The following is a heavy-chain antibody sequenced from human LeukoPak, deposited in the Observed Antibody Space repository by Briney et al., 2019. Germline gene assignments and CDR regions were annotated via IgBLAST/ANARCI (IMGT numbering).Heavy chain of an antibody. CDR2: IGQDGGGK. CDR3: ARGDWAPFDY. CDR1: GSTFSDYW. D-gene: IGHD2-21*02. V-gene: IGHV3-7*01. Sequence: GGSLRLSCAASGSTFSDYWMNWVRQAPGKGLEWVANIGQDGGGKYYLDSVKGRFTISRDNAKSSLYLQIDSLRAEDTAVYYCARGDWAPFDYWGQGSLLTVSS. J-gene: IGHJ4*02.